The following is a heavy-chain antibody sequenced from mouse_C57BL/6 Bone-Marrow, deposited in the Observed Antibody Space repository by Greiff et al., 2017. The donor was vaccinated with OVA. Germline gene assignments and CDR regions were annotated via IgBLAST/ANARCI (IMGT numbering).Heavy chain of an antibody. Sequence: EVKLQESEGGLVQPGSSMKLSCTASGFTFSDYYMAWVRQVPEKGLEWVANINYDGSSTYYLDSLKSRFIISRDNAKNILYLQMSSLKSEDTATYYCARDRYLYYGSSTGFAYWGQGTLVTVSA. D-gene: IGHD1-1*01. CDR3: ARDRYLYYGSSTGFAY. CDR2: INYDGSST. CDR1: GFTFSDYY. V-gene: IGHV5-16*01. J-gene: IGHJ3*01.